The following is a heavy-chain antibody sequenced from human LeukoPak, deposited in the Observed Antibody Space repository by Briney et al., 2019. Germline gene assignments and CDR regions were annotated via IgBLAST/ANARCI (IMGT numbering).Heavy chain of an antibody. CDR3: ARGGTALGYCSSTSCRYYYYGMDV. CDR1: GGSISSYY. V-gene: IGHV4-4*07. Sequence: SETLSLTCTVSGGSISSYYWSWIRQPAGKGLEWIGRIYTSGSTNYNPSLKSRVTMSVDTSKNQFSLKPSSVTAADTAVYYCARGGTALGYCSSTSCRYYYYGMDVWGQGTTVTVSS. J-gene: IGHJ6*02. CDR2: IYTSGST. D-gene: IGHD2-2*01.